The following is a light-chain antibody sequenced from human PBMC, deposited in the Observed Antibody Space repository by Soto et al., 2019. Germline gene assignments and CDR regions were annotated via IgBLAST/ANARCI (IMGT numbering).Light chain of an antibody. V-gene: IGKV3-11*01. CDR2: DAS. Sequence: EIVLTQSPATLSLSPGERATLSCRASQSFSSYLAWYQQKPGQAPRLLIYDASNRATGIPARFSGSGSGTDFTLTISSLEPEDFGVYFCQQRSDWLGTFGQGTKLEIK. J-gene: IGKJ2*01. CDR1: QSFSSY. CDR3: QQRSDWLGT.